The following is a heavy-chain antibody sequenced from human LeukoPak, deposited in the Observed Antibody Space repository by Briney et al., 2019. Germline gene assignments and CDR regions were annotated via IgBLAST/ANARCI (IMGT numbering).Heavy chain of an antibody. CDR1: GFTFEDYA. D-gene: IGHD6-13*01. CDR3: AKDKAAYSSSSHYFDY. CDR2: ISWNSGSI. Sequence: PGRSLRLSCAASGFTFEDYAMHWVRQAPGKGLEWVSGISWNSGSIGYADSVKGRFTISRDNAKNSLYLQMNSLRAEDTALYYCAKDKAAYSSSSHYFDYWGQGTLVTVSS. J-gene: IGHJ4*02. V-gene: IGHV3-9*01.